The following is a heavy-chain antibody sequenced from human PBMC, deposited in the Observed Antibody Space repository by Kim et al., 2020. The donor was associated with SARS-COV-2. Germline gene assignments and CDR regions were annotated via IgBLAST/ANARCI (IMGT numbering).Heavy chain of an antibody. J-gene: IGHJ4*02. V-gene: IGHV3-23*01. Sequence: GGSLRLSCAASRFTFTSYAMSWVRQAPGKGLEWVSAISSSGDSIYYADSVSGRFTISRDNSKNTVYLHMNSLRAEDTAVYFCANVLRWTYFDYWGQGTLVTVSS. CDR1: RFTFTSYA. CDR2: ISSSGDSI. D-gene: IGHD4-17*01. CDR3: ANVLRWTYFDY.